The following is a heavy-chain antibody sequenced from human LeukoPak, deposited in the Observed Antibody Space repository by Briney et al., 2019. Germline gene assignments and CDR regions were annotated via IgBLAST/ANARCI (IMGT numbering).Heavy chain of an antibody. V-gene: IGHV3-9*01. J-gene: IGHJ4*02. D-gene: IGHD1-1*01. CDR1: GFTFDDCA. Sequence: GRSLRLSCAASGFTFDDCAMHWVRQAPGKGLEWVSGISWNSGSIGYADSVKGRFTISRDNAKNSLYLQMNSLRAEDTALYYCAKDVRSNAYYFDYWGQGTLVTVSS. CDR2: ISWNSGSI. CDR3: AKDVRSNAYYFDY.